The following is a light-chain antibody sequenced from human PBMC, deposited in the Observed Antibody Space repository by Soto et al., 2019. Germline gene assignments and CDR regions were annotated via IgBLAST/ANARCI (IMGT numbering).Light chain of an antibody. CDR3: QQYHNSRT. Sequence: EIVLTQSPGTLSLSPGERATLSCRASQSVSSSYLAWYQQKPGQAPRLLIYAASSRATGISDRFSGSGSGTDFTLTISRLEPEDFAVYYCQQYHNSRTFGQGTKVEIK. CDR1: QSVSSSY. V-gene: IGKV3-20*01. CDR2: AAS. J-gene: IGKJ1*01.